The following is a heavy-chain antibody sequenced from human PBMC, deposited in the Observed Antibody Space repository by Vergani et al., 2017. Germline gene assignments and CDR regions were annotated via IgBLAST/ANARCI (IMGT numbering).Heavy chain of an antibody. CDR2: TWYDGNNK. CDR1: GFTFNQYG. D-gene: IGHD1-14*01. J-gene: IGHJ5*02. V-gene: IGHV3-33*01. CDR3: ARDLRLLYNRFDP. Sequence: QVQLVESGGGVVQPGRSLRLSCAASGFTFNQYGMHWVRPAPCKGLERVAVTWYDGNNKQYADSVNGRFTISRDNSKCTRHLQMNSLRDADTGVYYCARDLRLLYNRFDPWGQGTLVTVSS.